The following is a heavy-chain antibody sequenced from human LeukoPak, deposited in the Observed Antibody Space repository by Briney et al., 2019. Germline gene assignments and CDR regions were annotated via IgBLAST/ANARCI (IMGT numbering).Heavy chain of an antibody. V-gene: IGHV1-69*01. J-gene: IGHJ4*02. CDR1: GGTFSSYA. CDR3: AGQIVLMVYAHFGY. Sequence: GSSVKVSCKASGGTFSSYAISWVRQAPGQGLEWMGGIIPIFGTANYAQKFQGRVTITADESTSTAYMELSSLRSEDTAVYYCAGQIVLMVYAHFGYWGQGTLVTVSS. CDR2: IIPIFGTA. D-gene: IGHD2-8*01.